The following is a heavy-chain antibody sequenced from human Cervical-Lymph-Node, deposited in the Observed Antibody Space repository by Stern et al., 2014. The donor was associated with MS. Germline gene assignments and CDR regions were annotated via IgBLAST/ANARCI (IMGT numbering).Heavy chain of an antibody. CDR3: ARSSSAYDFPDF. V-gene: IGHV4-59*01. J-gene: IGHJ4*02. D-gene: IGHD3-3*01. CDR2: IYYSGNT. Sequence: VQLVESGPGLVKPSETLSLTCSVSGDSINGFYWSWIRQSPGKGLEWIGDIYYSGNTNYNPSLKSRVTLSLDTSKKQFSLNVKSVTAADTAIYYCARSSSAYDFPDFWGQGSLVTVSS. CDR1: GDSINGFY.